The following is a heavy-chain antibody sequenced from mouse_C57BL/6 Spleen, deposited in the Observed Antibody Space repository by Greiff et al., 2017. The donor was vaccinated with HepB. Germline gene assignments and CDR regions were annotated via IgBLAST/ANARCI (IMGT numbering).Heavy chain of an antibody. Sequence: EVKLQESGPGLVKPSQSLSLTCSVTGYSITSGYYWNWIRQFPGNKLEWMGYISYDGSNNYNPSLKNRISITRDTSKNQFFLKLNSVTTEDTATYYCAREDTTEDFDYWGQGTTLTVSS. V-gene: IGHV3-6*01. J-gene: IGHJ2*01. CDR3: AREDTTEDFDY. CDR2: ISYDGSN. CDR1: GYSITSGYY. D-gene: IGHD1-1*01.